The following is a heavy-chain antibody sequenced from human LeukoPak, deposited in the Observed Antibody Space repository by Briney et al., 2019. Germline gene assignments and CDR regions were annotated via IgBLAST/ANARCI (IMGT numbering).Heavy chain of an antibody. CDR1: GASISSYY. V-gene: IGHV4-59*01. CDR3: ARHYGP. J-gene: IGHJ5*02. D-gene: IGHD3-16*01. CDR2: IYYPGTT. Sequence: SETLSLTCTVSGASISSYYWSWLRQSPEKGLEWIAHIYYPGTTSYNPGTTSYNPSLKSRVSISVDMSKNQFSLTLSSVTAADTAVYYCARHYGPWGQGTLVAVSS.